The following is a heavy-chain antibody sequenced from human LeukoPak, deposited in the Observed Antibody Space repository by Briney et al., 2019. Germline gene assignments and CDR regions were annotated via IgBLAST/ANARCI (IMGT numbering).Heavy chain of an antibody. CDR2: ICVSGGIT. Sequence: PGGSLRLSCAVSVITLSNYGMSCVRQAPGEGVEWVAGICVSGGITNYADSVKGRFTISRDNPKNTLFLQMKSLRAEDTAVYFCAKRGVVIRVILVGFHKEAYYFDSWGQGALVTVSS. CDR1: VITLSNYG. CDR3: AKRGVVIRVILVGFHKEAYYFDS. J-gene: IGHJ4*02. D-gene: IGHD3-22*01. V-gene: IGHV3-23*01.